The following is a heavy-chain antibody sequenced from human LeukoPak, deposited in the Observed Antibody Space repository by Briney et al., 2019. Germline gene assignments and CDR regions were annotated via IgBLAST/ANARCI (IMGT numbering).Heavy chain of an antibody. Sequence: GGSLRLSCAASGFTFRTDWMTWVRQAPGKGLEWVGNIKEDGSEKYYVDSVKGRFTISRDNAKNSLYLQMNSLRDEDTAVYYCARDNDWAFHYWGQGTLVTVSS. J-gene: IGHJ4*02. CDR1: GFTFRTDW. CDR3: ARDNDWAFHY. CDR2: IKEDGSEK. D-gene: IGHD3-9*01. V-gene: IGHV3-7*01.